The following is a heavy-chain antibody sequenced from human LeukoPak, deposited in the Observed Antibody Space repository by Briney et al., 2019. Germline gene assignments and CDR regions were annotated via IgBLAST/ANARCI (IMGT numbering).Heavy chain of an antibody. J-gene: IGHJ4*02. Sequence: ASVKVSCTASGYTFTSYGISWVRQAPGQGLEWMGIINPSGGSTSYAQKFQGRVTMTRDTSTSTVYMELSSLRSEDTAVYYCARSKSKAAGWSFDYWGQGTLVTVSS. V-gene: IGHV1-46*01. D-gene: IGHD6-13*01. CDR1: GYTFTSYG. CDR2: INPSGGST. CDR3: ARSKSKAAGWSFDY.